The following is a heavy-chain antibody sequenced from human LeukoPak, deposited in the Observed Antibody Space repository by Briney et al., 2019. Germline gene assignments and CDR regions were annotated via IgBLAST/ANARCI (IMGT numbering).Heavy chain of an antibody. CDR3: ASLGRDI. Sequence: GGSLRLSCAASGFNFDDYAMYWVRQVPGKGLEWVSTISWNSDMIGYAASLKGRITISGDNAKHSLYLQMNSLRTEDTALYYCASLGRDIWGQGTMVTVSS. J-gene: IGHJ3*02. CDR2: ISWNSDMI. V-gene: IGHV3-9*01. D-gene: IGHD7-27*01. CDR1: GFNFDDYA.